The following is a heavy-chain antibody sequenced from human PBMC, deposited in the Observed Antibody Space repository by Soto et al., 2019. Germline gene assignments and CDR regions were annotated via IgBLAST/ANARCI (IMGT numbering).Heavy chain of an antibody. CDR1: GFTLSMST. V-gene: IGHV3-23*01. CDR3: AKDRGIIVKAGDAFDV. Sequence: GCLRLSCASSGFTLSMSTVNWVRQAPGKGLEWVSYISDSGDRTYYADSVKGRFTISRDRSKNTVSLQMDSLRAEDTAVYYCAKDRGIIVKAGDAFDVWGQGTKVTVSS. D-gene: IGHD3-16*02. J-gene: IGHJ3*01. CDR2: ISDSGDRT.